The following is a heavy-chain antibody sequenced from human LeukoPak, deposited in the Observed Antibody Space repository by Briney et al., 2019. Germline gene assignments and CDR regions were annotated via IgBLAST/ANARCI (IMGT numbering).Heavy chain of an antibody. CDR2: IYYSGST. CDR1: GGSISNYY. J-gene: IGHJ3*02. D-gene: IGHD1-14*01. Sequence: SETLSLTCTVSGGSISNYYWNWIRQPPGKGLEWIGYIYYSGSTNYNPSLKSRVTISVDTSKNQFSLKLSSVTAADTAVYYCARTEPEYAHGNAFDIWGQGTMVTVSS. CDR3: ARTEPEYAHGNAFDI. V-gene: IGHV4-59*01.